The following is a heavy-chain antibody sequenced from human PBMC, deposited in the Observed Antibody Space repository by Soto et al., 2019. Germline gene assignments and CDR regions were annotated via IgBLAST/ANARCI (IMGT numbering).Heavy chain of an antibody. J-gene: IGHJ5*02. CDR1: GGSFSGYY. Sequence: SETLSLTCAVYGGSFSGYYWSWMRHPPGKGLEWIGEINHSGSTNYNPSLKSRVTISVDTSKNQFSLKLSSVTAADTAVYYCARGRGNYDFWSGYLGGSFDPWGQGTLVTVS. CDR3: ARGRGNYDFWSGYLGGSFDP. D-gene: IGHD3-3*01. CDR2: INHSGST. V-gene: IGHV4-34*01.